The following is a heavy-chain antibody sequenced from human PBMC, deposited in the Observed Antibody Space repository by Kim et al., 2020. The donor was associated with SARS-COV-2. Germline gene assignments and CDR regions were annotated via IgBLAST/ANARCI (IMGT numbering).Heavy chain of an antibody. V-gene: IGHV3-23*01. Sequence: GGSLRLSCAASKFTFSSYAMSWIRQAPAKGLEWVSAIRPSGGRTYYADSVKGRFSVSRDDYKNTLYQQMDSLRADDTAIYYCARETLSRGWYSVDYWGRGALGTVSS. J-gene: IGHJ4*02. CDR2: IRPSGGRT. CDR3: ARETLSRGWYSVDY. D-gene: IGHD6-19*01. CDR1: KFTFSSYA.